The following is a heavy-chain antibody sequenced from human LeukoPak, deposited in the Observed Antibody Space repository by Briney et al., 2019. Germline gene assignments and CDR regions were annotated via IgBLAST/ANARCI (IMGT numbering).Heavy chain of an antibody. V-gene: IGHV4-34*01. Sequence: PSETLSLTCAVYGGSFSGDNWSWIRQPPGKGLEWIGEINHSGSANYNPSLKSRVTISVDTSKNQFSLKLSSVTAADTAVYYCARAYRSAWTDPFDYWGQGSLVTVSS. J-gene: IGHJ4*02. D-gene: IGHD6-19*01. CDR2: INHSGSA. CDR1: GGSFSGDN. CDR3: ARAYRSAWTDPFDY.